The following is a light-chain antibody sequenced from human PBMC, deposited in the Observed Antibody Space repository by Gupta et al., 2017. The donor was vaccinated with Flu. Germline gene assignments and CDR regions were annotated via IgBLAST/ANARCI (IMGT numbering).Light chain of an antibody. J-gene: IGKJ1*01. CDR1: QSISSY. Sequence: DIQMTQSPSSLSASVGDRVTVTCRASQSISSYLNWYQQKPGKDPKLLIYAASSLQSGVPSRFSGSGSGTEFTLTISRLQPEDFAAYYCQQYDRSPRTFGQGTKVEIK. CDR2: AAS. V-gene: IGKV1-39*01. CDR3: QQYDRSPRT.